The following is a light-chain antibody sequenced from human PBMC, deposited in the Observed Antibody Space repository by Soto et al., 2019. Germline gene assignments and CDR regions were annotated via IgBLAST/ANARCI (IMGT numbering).Light chain of an antibody. CDR2: AAS. CDR3: QQSYSTPPYT. Sequence: DIQITQAPSSLSASVGDRVTITCRASQSISSYLNWYQQKPGKAPKLLIYAASSLQSGVPSRFSGSGSGTDFTLTISSLQPEDFATYYCQQSYSTPPYTFGQGTKVDIX. CDR1: QSISSY. V-gene: IGKV1-39*01. J-gene: IGKJ2*01.